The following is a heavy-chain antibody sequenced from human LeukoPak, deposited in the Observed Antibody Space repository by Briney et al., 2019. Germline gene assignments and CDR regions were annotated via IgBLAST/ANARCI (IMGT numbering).Heavy chain of an antibody. CDR1: GFTFSSYW. V-gene: IGHV3-7*01. CDR2: IKQDGSEK. Sequence: GGSLRLSCAASGFTFSSYWMSWVRQAPGKGLEWVANIKQDGSEKYYVDSVKGRFTISRDNAKNSLYLQMNSLRAEDTAVYYCARALYGYQTNWFDPWGQGTLVTVSS. CDR3: ARALYGYQTNWFDP. D-gene: IGHD5-24*01. J-gene: IGHJ5*02.